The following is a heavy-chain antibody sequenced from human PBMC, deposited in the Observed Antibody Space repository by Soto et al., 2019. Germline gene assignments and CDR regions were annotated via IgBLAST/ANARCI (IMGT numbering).Heavy chain of an antibody. CDR3: AKMVVAATRLNYFNY. V-gene: IGHV3-30*18. CDR1: GFTFSSYG. D-gene: IGHD2-15*01. J-gene: IGHJ4*02. CDR2: ISYDGSNK. Sequence: GGSVRLSCAASGFTFSSYGMHWVRQAPGKGLEWVAVISYDGSNKYYADSVKGRFTISRDNSKNTLYLQMNSLRAEDTAVYYCAKMVVAATRLNYFNYWGQGTLVTVCS.